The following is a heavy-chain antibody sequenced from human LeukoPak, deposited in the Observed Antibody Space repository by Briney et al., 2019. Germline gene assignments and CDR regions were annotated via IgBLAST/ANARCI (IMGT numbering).Heavy chain of an antibody. Sequence: GGSLRLSCAASGFTFSNAWMSWVRQAPGKGLEWVGRIKSKTDGGTTDYAAPVKGRFTISRDDSKNTLYLQMNSLKTEDTAVYYCTTDFSGWYPQHFQHWGQGTLVTVSS. J-gene: IGHJ1*01. CDR1: GFTFSNAW. D-gene: IGHD6-19*01. CDR3: TTDFSGWYPQHFQH. CDR2: IKSKTDGGTT. V-gene: IGHV3-15*01.